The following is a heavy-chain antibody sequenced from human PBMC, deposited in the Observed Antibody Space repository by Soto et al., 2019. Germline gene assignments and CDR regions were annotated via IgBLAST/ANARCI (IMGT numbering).Heavy chain of an antibody. CDR1: GFTFSSSS. Sequence: PGGSLRLSCAASGFTFSSSSMNWVRQAPGKGLEWVSSISSSSSYIYYADSVKGRFTISRDNAKNSLYLQMNSLRAEDTAVYYCARDPWFGDYGMDVWGQGTTVTVSS. CDR2: ISSSSSYI. J-gene: IGHJ6*02. CDR3: ARDPWFGDYGMDV. D-gene: IGHD3-10*01. V-gene: IGHV3-21*01.